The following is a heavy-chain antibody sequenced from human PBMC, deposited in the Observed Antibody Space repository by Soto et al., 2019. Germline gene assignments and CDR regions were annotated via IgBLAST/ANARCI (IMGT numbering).Heavy chain of an antibody. CDR3: ARESDHYQDFFQN. Sequence: GASVKVSCKTSGYPFPSFEVHWIRQAPGQRPEWMGGISNAGSGSIKYSQKFEDRLTITGDNRATTVYMTLSSLTSEDTATYYCARESDHYQDFFQNWGQGTQVTVSS. D-gene: IGHD3-22*01. CDR2: ISNAGSGSI. V-gene: IGHV1-3*01. CDR1: GYPFPSFE. J-gene: IGHJ4*02.